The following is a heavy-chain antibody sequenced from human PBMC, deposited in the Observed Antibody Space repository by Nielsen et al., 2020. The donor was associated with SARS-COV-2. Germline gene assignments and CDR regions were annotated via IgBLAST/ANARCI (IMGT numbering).Heavy chain of an antibody. J-gene: IGHJ3*02. D-gene: IGHD3-16*01. CDR3: ANWGHAFDI. CDR1: GGSLSGYY. Sequence: SETLSLTCAVYGGSLSGYYWTWIRQSPGKGLEWVGEISRGGSTNYNPSLKSRVTISVDTSKNQFSLKMRSVTVADTAVYFCANWGHAFDIWGQGTMVTVSS. V-gene: IGHV4-34*01. CDR2: ISRGGST.